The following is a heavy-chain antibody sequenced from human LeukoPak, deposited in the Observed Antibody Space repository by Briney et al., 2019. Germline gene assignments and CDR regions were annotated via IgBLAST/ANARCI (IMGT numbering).Heavy chain of an antibody. CDR3: AGLSGGFYDTNDYA. CDR2: IKQDGSEK. J-gene: IGHJ5*02. V-gene: IGHV3-7*01. D-gene: IGHD3-22*01. Sequence: GGSLRLSCAASGFTFSSYGMSWVRQAPGKGLEWVANIKQDGSEKYYVDSVKGRFTISRGNAKNSLYLQMNILRVEDTAVYYCAGLSGGFYDTNDYAWGQGTLVTVSS. CDR1: GFTFSSYG.